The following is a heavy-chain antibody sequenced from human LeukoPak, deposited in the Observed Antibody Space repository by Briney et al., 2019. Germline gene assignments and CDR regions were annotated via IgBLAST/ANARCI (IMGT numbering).Heavy chain of an antibody. CDR3: VRDLGPGRAFWFDP. CDR2: TYYRSRWYT. V-gene: IGHV6-1*01. Sequence: SQTLSLTCVISGDSVSSISGGWNWIRQSPSRGLEWLGRTYYRSRWYTDYAIFVESRITIESDTSKNQFSLQLNSVTPEDTAVYYCVRDLGPGRAFWFDPWGHGTLVTVSS. CDR1: GDSVSSISGG. D-gene: IGHD3-10*01. J-gene: IGHJ5*02.